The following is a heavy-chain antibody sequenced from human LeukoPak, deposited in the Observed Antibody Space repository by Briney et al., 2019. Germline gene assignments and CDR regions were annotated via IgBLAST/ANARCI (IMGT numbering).Heavy chain of an antibody. V-gene: IGHV4-59*01. Sequence: SETLSLTCTVSGGSTSSDYWSWIRQSPGKGLEWVGYVYNSGDTGKNPSLKSRVTISVDTSKNQFSLKLSSVTAADTAVYYCARVFRSSWYVDYWGQGTLVTVSS. D-gene: IGHD6-13*01. J-gene: IGHJ4*02. CDR3: ARVFRSSWYVDY. CDR1: GGSTSSDY. CDR2: VYNSGDT.